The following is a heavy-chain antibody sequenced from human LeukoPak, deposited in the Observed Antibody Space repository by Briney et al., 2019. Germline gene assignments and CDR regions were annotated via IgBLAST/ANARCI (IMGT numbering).Heavy chain of an antibody. D-gene: IGHD2-2*02. V-gene: IGHV1-8*01. CDR3: ARDIPGDGFDP. Sequence: ASVKVSCKASGYTFTNYDVNWVRQATGQGLEWMGRMSPNSGKTGYAQKFQGRVTMTWDTSISTAYMELSSLRSEDTAVYYCARDIPGDGFDPWGQGTLVTVSS. CDR1: GYTFTNYD. CDR2: MSPNSGKT. J-gene: IGHJ5*02.